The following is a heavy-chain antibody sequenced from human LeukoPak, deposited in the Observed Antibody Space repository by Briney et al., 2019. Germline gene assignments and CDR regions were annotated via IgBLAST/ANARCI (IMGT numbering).Heavy chain of an antibody. CDR3: ARSASLQPLEY. Sequence: GESLKISCKASGYNFTNYWIGWVRPMPGKGLEWMGIIYPDDSDTRYSPSFQGQVTISADKSISTAYLQWSSLKASDTAMYYCARSASLQPLEYWGQGTLVTVSS. J-gene: IGHJ4*02. CDR1: GYNFTNYW. D-gene: IGHD1-1*01. V-gene: IGHV5-51*01. CDR2: IYPDDSDT.